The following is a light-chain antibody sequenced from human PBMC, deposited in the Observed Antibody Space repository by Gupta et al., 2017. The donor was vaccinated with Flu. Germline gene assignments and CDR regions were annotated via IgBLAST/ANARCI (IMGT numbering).Light chain of an antibody. V-gene: IGKV2-30*01. J-gene: IGKJ1*01. Sequence: DVVLTQSPLSLPVTLGQPASISCRSSQGLVYSDGNTYLHWFQQRPGQSPRRLIHQVSHRESGSTERFSGRGSGTEVTLKISRGEEEDVGIDYCRQEEHWPWTFGQGTTVEIK. CDR1: QGLVYSDGNTY. CDR3: RQEEHWPWT. CDR2: QVS.